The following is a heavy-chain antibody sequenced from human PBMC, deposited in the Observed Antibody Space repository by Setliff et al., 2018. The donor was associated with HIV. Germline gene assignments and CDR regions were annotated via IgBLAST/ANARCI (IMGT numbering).Heavy chain of an antibody. Sequence: SETLSLTCTISGGSFSSYYWSWIRQPAGRGLEWIGRIYSSGTTNYNPSLKSRVTMSVDTSKNQFSLKLTSVTAADTAVYYCARDRHSSGLGSYGPWGPGILVTVSS. D-gene: IGHD3-10*01. CDR2: IYSSGTT. CDR1: GGSFSSYY. J-gene: IGHJ5*02. CDR3: ARDRHSSGLGSYGP. V-gene: IGHV4-4*07.